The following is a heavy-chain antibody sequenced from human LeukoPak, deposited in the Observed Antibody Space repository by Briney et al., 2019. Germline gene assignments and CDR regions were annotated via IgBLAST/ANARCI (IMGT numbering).Heavy chain of an antibody. CDR3: AKDYAPGYSRGYEHYYYYMDV. V-gene: IGHV4-59*12. Sequence: PSETLSLTCTVSGGSISSYYWSWIRQPPGKGLEWIGYIYYSGSTTYSPSLKSRVTISVDTSKNQFSLILSSVTAADTAVYFCAKDYAPGYSRGYEHYYYYMDVWGKGTTVTVSS. CDR2: IYYSGST. D-gene: IGHD6-25*01. CDR1: GGSISSYY. J-gene: IGHJ6*03.